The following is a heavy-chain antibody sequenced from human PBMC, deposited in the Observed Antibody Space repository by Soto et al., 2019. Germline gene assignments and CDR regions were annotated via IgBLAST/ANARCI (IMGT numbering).Heavy chain of an antibody. Sequence: PLLESGGALVQPGGSLRISCAASGFIFGTYAMSWVRQAPGKGLQWVSTLTDNGDTTYYADSVKGRFSISRDNSKNTLYLQVNSLRAEDTAVYYCAREMHNGAKYYYYAMDVWGRGTAVTVSS. CDR2: LTDNGDTT. J-gene: IGHJ6*02. D-gene: IGHD4-17*01. CDR3: AREMHNGAKYYYYAMDV. CDR1: GFIFGTYA. V-gene: IGHV3-23*01.